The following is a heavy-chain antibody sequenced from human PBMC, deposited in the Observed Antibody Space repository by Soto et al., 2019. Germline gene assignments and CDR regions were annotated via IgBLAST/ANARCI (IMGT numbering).Heavy chain of an antibody. CDR3: IGTPDIGVVPAAPLYGMDV. Sequence: PGGSLRLSCAASGITFSGSAMHWVRQASGKGLEWVGRIRSKANSYAPAYAASVTGRFTISRNDSKNTAYLQMNSLKTEDTAVYYCIGTPDIGVVPAAPLYGMDVWGQGTTVTVSS. CDR2: IRSKANSYAP. CDR1: GITFSGSA. D-gene: IGHD2-2*01. J-gene: IGHJ6*02. V-gene: IGHV3-73*01.